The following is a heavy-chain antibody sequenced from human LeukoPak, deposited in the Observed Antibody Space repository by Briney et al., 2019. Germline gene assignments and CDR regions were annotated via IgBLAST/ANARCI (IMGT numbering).Heavy chain of an antibody. CDR1: GGSISSYY. V-gene: IGHV4-59*01. D-gene: IGHD3-22*01. Sequence: SETLSLTCTVSGGSISSYYWSWLRQPPGKGLEWIGYIYYSGSTNYNPSLKSRVTISVDTSKNQFSLKLSSVTAADTAVYYCAGVPHYYDSSGYDYWYFDLWGRGTLVTVSS. J-gene: IGHJ2*01. CDR2: IYYSGST. CDR3: AGVPHYYDSSGYDYWYFDL.